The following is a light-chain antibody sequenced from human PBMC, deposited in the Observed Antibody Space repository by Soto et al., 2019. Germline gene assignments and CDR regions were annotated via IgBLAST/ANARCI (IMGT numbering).Light chain of an antibody. Sequence: DIQMTQSPSTLSASVGDRVTITCRASQSVSSWLAWYQQKPGKAPKLVIYDASSTESGVPSRLGGSGSGTEFTLSISNLQTDDLATYECQPYKSDPYSFGQGTKLEIK. CDR3: QPYKSDPYS. V-gene: IGKV1-5*01. CDR2: DAS. CDR1: QSVSSW. J-gene: IGKJ2*01.